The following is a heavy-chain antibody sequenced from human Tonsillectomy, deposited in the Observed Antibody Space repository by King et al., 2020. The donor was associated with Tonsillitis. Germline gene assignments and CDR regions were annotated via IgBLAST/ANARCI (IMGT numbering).Heavy chain of an antibody. D-gene: IGHD5-18*01. CDR1: GGSFSGYY. J-gene: IGHJ6*02. CDR3: ARARGWVQLWSDYGMDV. CDR2: INHSGST. V-gene: IGHV4-34*01. Sequence: VQLQQWGAGLLRPSETLSLTCAVYGGSFSGYYWSWIRQPPGKGLEWIGEINHSGSTNYNPSLKSRVTISVDTSKNQFSLKLSSVTAADTAVYYCARARGWVQLWSDYGMDVWGQGTTVTVSS.